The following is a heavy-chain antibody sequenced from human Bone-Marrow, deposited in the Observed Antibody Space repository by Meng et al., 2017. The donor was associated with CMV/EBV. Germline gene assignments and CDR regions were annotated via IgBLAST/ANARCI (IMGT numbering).Heavy chain of an antibody. J-gene: IGHJ6*02. CDR1: GGSISSYY. Sequence: SETLSLTCTVSGGSISSYYWSWIRQPPGKGLEWIGYIYYSGSTNYNPSLKSRVTISVDTSKNQFSLKLSSVTAADTAVYYCVRARSGGRYYYGMDVWGQGTTVTVSS. CDR3: VRARSGGRYYYGMDV. CDR2: IYYSGST. D-gene: IGHD1-26*01. V-gene: IGHV4-59*01.